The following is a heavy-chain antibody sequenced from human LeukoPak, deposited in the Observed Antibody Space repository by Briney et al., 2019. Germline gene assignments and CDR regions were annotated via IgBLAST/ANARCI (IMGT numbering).Heavy chain of an antibody. D-gene: IGHD1-26*01. CDR2: IRQDGSEK. Sequence: GGSLRLSCAASGFTFSMSWMSWVRQAPGKGLEWVANIRQDGSEKNHADSVKGRFTISRDNAKNSLFLQMNSLRVEDTALYYCARDWSKGATDYWGQGTLVTVSS. J-gene: IGHJ4*02. V-gene: IGHV3-7*01. CDR1: GFTFSMSW. CDR3: ARDWSKGATDY.